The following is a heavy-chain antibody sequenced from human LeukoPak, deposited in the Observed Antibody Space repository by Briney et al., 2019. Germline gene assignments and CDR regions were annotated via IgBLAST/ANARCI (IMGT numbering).Heavy chain of an antibody. CDR3: ARSDCSGGSCYSPRAGYYYFDY. CDR2: IIPIFGTA. J-gene: IGHJ4*02. V-gene: IGHV1-69*06. D-gene: IGHD2-15*01. Sequence: GASVKVSCKASGGTFSSYAISWVRQAPGQGLEWMGRIIPIFGTANYAQKFQGRVTITADKSTSTAYMELSSLRSEDTAVYYCARSDCSGGSCYSPRAGYYYFDYWGQGTLVTVSS. CDR1: GGTFSSYA.